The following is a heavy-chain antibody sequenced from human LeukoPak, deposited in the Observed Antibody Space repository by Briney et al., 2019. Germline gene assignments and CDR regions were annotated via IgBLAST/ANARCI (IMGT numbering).Heavy chain of an antibody. CDR1: GFTFSGYA. V-gene: IGHV3-23*01. Sequence: GGSLRLSCTASGFTFSGYAMNWVRQAPGKGLEWVSAVGTSGSTYYADSVKGRFTISRDNAKNTLYLQMNSLKAEDTAVYYCARTDWNSGMDVWGQGTTVTVSS. CDR2: VGTSGST. J-gene: IGHJ6*02. CDR3: ARTDWNSGMDV. D-gene: IGHD3/OR15-3a*01.